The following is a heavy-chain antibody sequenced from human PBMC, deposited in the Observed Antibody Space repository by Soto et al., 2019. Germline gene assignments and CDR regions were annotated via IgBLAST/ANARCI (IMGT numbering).Heavy chain of an antibody. V-gene: IGHV4-59*01. J-gene: IGHJ4*02. CDR1: GGSMRNYF. Sequence: SETLSLTCTVSGGSMRNYFWTWTRQPPGKGLEWIGYIHYSGTTSFFPSYNPSLRSRVTISEDTSKNQFSLKLLSVTTADTAVYFCAAGEASSRNLAPYYLDFWGQGTLVTVSS. D-gene: IGHD6-13*01. CDR2: IHYSGTT. CDR3: AAGEASSRNLAPYYLDF.